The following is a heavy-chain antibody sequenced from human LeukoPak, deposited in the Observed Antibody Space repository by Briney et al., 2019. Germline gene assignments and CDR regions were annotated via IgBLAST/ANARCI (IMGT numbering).Heavy chain of an antibody. V-gene: IGHV3-23*01. CDR2: ISGSGGST. J-gene: IGHJ4*02. Sequence: GGSLRLPCAASGFTFSSYAMSWVRQAPGKGLEWVSAISGSGGSTYYADSVKGRFTISRDNSKNTLYLQMNSLRAEDTAVYCCAKDSYDYPWSYFDYWGQGTLVTVSS. D-gene: IGHD3-16*01. CDR3: AKDSYDYPWSYFDY. CDR1: GFTFSSYA.